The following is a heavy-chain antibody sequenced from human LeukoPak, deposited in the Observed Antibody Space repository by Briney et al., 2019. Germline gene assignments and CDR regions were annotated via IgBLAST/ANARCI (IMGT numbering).Heavy chain of an antibody. J-gene: IGHJ5*02. CDR2: ISVSGAST. CDR1: GFSFSSYA. D-gene: IGHD2-21*01. Sequence: PGESLRLSCAASGFSFSSYAMSWVRQAPGKGLEWVSGISVSGASTSIADAVKGRFTISRDNTENKMYLQTSILSAEDTAVYYGGECSIDRWGHGTLVTVSS. CDR3: GECSIDR. V-gene: IGHV3-23*01.